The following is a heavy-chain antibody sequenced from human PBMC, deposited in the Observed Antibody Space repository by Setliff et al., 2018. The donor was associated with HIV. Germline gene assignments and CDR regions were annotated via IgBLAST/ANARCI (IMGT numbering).Heavy chain of an antibody. J-gene: IGHJ6*03. D-gene: IGHD6-13*01. CDR3: ATLSSNWHLDYWGQGYMVV. V-gene: IGHV3-30*04. CDR1: GFTFSNYA. CDR2: ISYDGSDK. Sequence: GGSLRLSCAASGFTFSNYAMHWVRQAPVKGLEWVAVISYDGSDKYYADSVKGRFTISRDNSKNTVYLQMNSLRAEDTAVYYCATLSSNWHLDYWGQGYMVVWGKGTTVTVSS.